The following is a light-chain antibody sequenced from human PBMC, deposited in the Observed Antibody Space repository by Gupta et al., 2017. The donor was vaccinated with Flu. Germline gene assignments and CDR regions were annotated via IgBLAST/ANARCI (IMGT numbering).Light chain of an antibody. CDR2: GSA. CDR1: QRVDAIW. CDR3: QQQDVPPQCT. V-gene: IGKV3-20*01. J-gene: IGKJ1*01. Sequence: ACRSCRARQRVDAIWLVWYQQKPRQDSRLLLHGSATRGTGVPDSFSGSGSAADYNLTISSRVAEDVAVYYCQQQDVPPQCTFGQGTRVEVK.